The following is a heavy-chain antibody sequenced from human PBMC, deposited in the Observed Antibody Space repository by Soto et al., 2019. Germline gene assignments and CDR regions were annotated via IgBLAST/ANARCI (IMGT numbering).Heavy chain of an antibody. CDR3: GKDTLDCSGGDCPLFYYYGMDF. D-gene: IGHD2-15*01. Sequence: QVQLVESGGGVVQPGKSLRLSCATSGFTFRSYGMHWVRQAPGKGLEWLAVISNDGTKKFFADSVKGRLTLSRDNARNTLYRQFNSRRAEDTAVYFCGKDTLDCSGGDCPLFYYYGMDFWGQGTTVTVSS. J-gene: IGHJ6*02. CDR1: GFTFRSYG. CDR2: ISNDGTKK. V-gene: IGHV3-30*18.